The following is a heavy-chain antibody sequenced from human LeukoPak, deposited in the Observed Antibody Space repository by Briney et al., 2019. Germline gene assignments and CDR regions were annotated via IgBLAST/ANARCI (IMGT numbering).Heavy chain of an antibody. CDR2: MNPNSGNS. CDR3: AREGLDY. CDR1: GYTFTNYD. Sequence: ASVKVSCKASGYTFTNYDISWVRQATGQGLEWMGYMNPNSGNSAYAQKFQGRVTITTDASISTAYMEVSGLRSEDTALYYCAREGLDYWGQGTLVTVSS. J-gene: IGHJ4*02. V-gene: IGHV1-8*03.